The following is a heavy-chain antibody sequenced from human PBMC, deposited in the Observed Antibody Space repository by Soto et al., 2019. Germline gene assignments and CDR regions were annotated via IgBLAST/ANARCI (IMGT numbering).Heavy chain of an antibody. CDR1: GHSLSSGGYY. D-gene: IGHD6-19*01. CDR2: IYFTGTT. J-gene: IGHJ4*02. Sequence: SETLSLTCTVSGHSLSSGGYYWSWIRQHPGKGLEWVGYIYFTGTTLYNPSLKSRLAISVDTSRNQFSLKLTSVTAADTAVYYCARDWGSSGWPNWGQGVLVTVSS. CDR3: ARDWGSSGWPN. V-gene: IGHV4-31*03.